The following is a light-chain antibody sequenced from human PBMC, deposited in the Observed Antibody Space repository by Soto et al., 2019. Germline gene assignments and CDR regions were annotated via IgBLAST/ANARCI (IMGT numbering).Light chain of an antibody. V-gene: IGKV3-20*01. J-gene: IGKJ4*01. CDR3: QQYGSSPLT. Sequence: EIVLTQSPGTLSLSPGERATLSCRASQSVSSRSLAWYQQKPGQAPRLLIYGASSRATGIPDRFSGGGSGTDFTLTISTLEPDDFAVYYCQQYGSSPLTFGGGTKVDIK. CDR2: GAS. CDR1: QSVSSRS.